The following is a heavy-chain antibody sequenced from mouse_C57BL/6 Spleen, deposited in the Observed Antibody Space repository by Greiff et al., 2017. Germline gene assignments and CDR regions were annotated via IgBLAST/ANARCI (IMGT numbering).Heavy chain of an antibody. CDR2: INPYNGGT. V-gene: IGHV1-19*01. J-gene: IGHJ4*01. D-gene: IGHD2-4*01. Sequence: VQLKQSGPVLVKPGASVKMSCKASGYTFTDYYMNWVKQSHGKSLEWIGVINPYNGGTSYNQKFKGKATLTVDKSSSTAYMQLSSLTSEDSAVYYCARDPYDYDGESAMDYWGQGTSVTVSS. CDR3: ARDPYDYDGESAMDY. CDR1: GYTFTDYY.